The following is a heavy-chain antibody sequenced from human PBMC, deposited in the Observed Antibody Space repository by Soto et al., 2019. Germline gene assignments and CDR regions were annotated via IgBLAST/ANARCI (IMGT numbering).Heavy chain of an antibody. Sequence: PSQTLSLTCAISGDSVSSNSAAWNWIRQSPSRGLEWLGRTYYRSKWYNDYAVSVKSRITINPDTSKNQFSLQLNSVTPEDTAVYYCARVGANWNYGVLAFDIWGQGTMLTVSS. J-gene: IGHJ3*02. CDR3: ARVGANWNYGVLAFDI. D-gene: IGHD1-7*01. V-gene: IGHV6-1*01. CDR2: TYYRSKWYN. CDR1: GDSVSSNSAA.